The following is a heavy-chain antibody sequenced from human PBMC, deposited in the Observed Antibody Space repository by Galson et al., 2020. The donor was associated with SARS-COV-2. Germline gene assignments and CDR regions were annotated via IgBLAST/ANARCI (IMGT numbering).Heavy chain of an antibody. D-gene: IGHD6-19*01. CDR1: GFTLSSYA. CDR2: ISYDGSNK. J-gene: IGHJ4*02. CDR3: ASEIAVAGTGFDY. V-gene: IGHV3-30*04. Sequence: GESLKISCAASGFTLSSYAMHWVRKAPGKGLEWVAVISYDGSNKYYADSVKGRFTISRDNSKNTLYLQMNSLRAEDTAVYYCASEIAVAGTGFDYWGQGTLVTVSS.